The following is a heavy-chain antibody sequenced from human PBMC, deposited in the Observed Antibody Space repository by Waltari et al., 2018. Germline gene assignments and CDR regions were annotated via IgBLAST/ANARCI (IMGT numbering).Heavy chain of an antibody. CDR3: ASSITIFGVVTPLDAFDI. CDR1: GYTFTGHY. D-gene: IGHD3-3*01. V-gene: IGHV1-2*06. J-gene: IGHJ3*02. CDR2: INPNSGST. Sequence: QVQLVQSGAAVKKPGASVKVSCKASGYTFTGHYMPWVRQAPGQGLEWMGRINPNSGSTNYAQKFQGRVTMTRNTSISTAYMELSSLRSEDTAVYYCASSITIFGVVTPLDAFDIWGQGTMVTVSS.